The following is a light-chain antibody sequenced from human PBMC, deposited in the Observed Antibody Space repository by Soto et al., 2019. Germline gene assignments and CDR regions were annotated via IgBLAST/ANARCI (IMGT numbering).Light chain of an antibody. CDR2: EVS. Sequence: QSVLTQPASVSGSPGQSITISCTGTSSDVGGYDYVSWYQLHPGKAPKLMVFEVSNRPSGVSYRFSGSKSGNTASLTISGLQAEDEAAYFCSSHSISTAYLFGPGTKVTV. V-gene: IGLV2-14*01. CDR1: SSDVGGYDY. J-gene: IGLJ1*01. CDR3: SSHSISTAYL.